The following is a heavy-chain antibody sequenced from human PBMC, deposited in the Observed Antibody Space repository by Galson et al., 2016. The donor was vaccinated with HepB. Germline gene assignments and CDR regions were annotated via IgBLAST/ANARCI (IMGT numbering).Heavy chain of an antibody. J-gene: IGHJ6*02. CDR3: ARHEGTYYDFWSGYYDYGMDV. V-gene: IGHV5-51*01. CDR1: GYSFTSYW. Sequence: QSGAEVKKPGESLKISCKGSGYSFTSYWIGWVRQMPGKGLEWMGIIYPGDSDTRYSPSFQGQVPISADTSISTAYLQWSSLKASDTAMYYCARHEGTYYDFWSGYYDYGMDVWGQGTTVTVSS. D-gene: IGHD3-3*01. CDR2: IYPGDSDT.